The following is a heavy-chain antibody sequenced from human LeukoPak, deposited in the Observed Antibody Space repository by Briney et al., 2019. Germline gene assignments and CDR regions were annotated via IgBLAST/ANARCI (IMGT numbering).Heavy chain of an antibody. V-gene: IGHV4-38-2*02. CDR1: GYSISSGYY. D-gene: IGHD3-3*01. CDR2: IYYSGST. J-gene: IGHJ3*02. CDR3: ARGLRCLEWFIPEDAFDI. Sequence: SETLSLTCTVSGYSISSGYYWGWIRQPPGKGLEWIGSIYYSGSTYYNPSLKSRVTISVDTSKNQFSLKLSSVTAADTAVYYCARGLRCLEWFIPEDAFDIWGQGAMVTVSS.